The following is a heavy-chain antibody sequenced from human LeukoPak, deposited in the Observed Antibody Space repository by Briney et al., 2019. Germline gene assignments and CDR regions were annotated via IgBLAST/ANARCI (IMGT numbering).Heavy chain of an antibody. V-gene: IGHV1-69*04. D-gene: IGHD3-22*01. CDR2: IIPLLGVA. J-gene: IGHJ4*02. CDR3: ARGYDNTGFQDY. Sequence: ASVKVSCKASGGTFNDYAITWVRQAPGQGLEWMGRIIPLLGVAKYAQKFQGRVTITADKSTSTAYMELTSLRSEDTALYYCARGYDNTGFQDYWGQGTLVTVSS. CDR1: GGTFNDYA.